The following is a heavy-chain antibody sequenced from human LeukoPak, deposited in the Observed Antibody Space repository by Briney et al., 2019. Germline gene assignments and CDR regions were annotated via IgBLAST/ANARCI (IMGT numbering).Heavy chain of an antibody. V-gene: IGHV3-48*03. Sequence: PGGSLRLSCAASGFTFSSCEMNWVRQAPGKGLEWVSYISSSGSTIYYADSVKGRFTISRDNAKNSLYLQMNSLRAEDTAVYYCAKLRSGGPAAGNHWGQGTLVTVSP. CDR3: AKLRSGGPAAGNH. CDR2: ISSSGSTI. J-gene: IGHJ5*02. CDR1: GFTFSSCE. D-gene: IGHD6-13*01.